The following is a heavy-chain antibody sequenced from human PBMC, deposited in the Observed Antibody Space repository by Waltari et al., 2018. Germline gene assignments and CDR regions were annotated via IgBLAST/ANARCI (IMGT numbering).Heavy chain of an antibody. V-gene: IGHV1-69*01. CDR1: GGTFSRFS. CDR2: LIPIFLTA. CDR3: ADCGGDCPH. J-gene: IGHJ4*02. Sequence: QVQLVQSGAEVRKPGSSVKVSCKTSGGTFSRFSISWVRLAPGQGLEWMGGLIPIFLTANYAQNVEGILTIDAAEATSTVYMELSGLTSDDTAVYYCADCGGDCPHWGQGTLVTVSS. D-gene: IGHD2-21*01.